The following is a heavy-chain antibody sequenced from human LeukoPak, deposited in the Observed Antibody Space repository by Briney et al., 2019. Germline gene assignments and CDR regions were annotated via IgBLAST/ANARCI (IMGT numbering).Heavy chain of an antibody. D-gene: IGHD3-10*01. J-gene: IGHJ4*02. V-gene: IGHV3-73*01. Sequence: AGGSLRLSCAASGFTFSGSALHWVRQASGKGLEWVGRIRSTANGYATAYAASVKGRFTISRDDSKNTAYLQMDSLKTEDTAVYYCTGNYYGSGSYADFDYWGQGTLVTGSS. CDR2: IRSTANGYAT. CDR1: GFTFSGSA. CDR3: TGNYYGSGSYADFDY.